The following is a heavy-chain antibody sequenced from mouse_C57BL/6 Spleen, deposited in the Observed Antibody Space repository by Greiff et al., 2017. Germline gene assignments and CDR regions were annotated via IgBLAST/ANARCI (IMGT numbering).Heavy chain of an antibody. D-gene: IGHD1-1*01. V-gene: IGHV6-3*01. CDR1: GFTFSNYW. CDR3: TYYYYDFDY. CDR2: IRLKSDNYAT. Sequence: EVKLVESGGGLVQPGGSMKFSCVASGFTFSNYWMNWVRQSPEKGLEWVAQIRLKSDNYATHYAESVKGRFTISRDDSKSSVYLQMNNLRAEDTGIYYCTYYYYDFDYWGQGTTLTVSS. J-gene: IGHJ2*01.